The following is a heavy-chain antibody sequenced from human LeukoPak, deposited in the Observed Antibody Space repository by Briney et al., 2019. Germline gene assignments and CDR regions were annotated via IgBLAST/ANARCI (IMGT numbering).Heavy chain of an antibody. D-gene: IGHD5-18*01. CDR3: ARWGYGFKGVDY. J-gene: IGHJ4*02. CDR1: GFRFSDYY. CDR2: ITNTGYTK. V-gene: IGHV3-11*01. Sequence: RGSLRLSCAASGFRFSDYYMSWIRQAPGKGLEWISYITNTGYTKYYADSVKGRFSISRDNSYNSLFLQMNGLRAEDTAVYYCARWGYGFKGVDYWGQGTLVSVSS.